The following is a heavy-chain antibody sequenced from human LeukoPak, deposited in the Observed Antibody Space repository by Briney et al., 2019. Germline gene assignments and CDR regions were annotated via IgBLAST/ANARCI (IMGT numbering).Heavy chain of an antibody. J-gene: IGHJ6*03. CDR2: IIPIFGTA. CDR1: GYTFTSYG. D-gene: IGHD3-3*01. CDR3: ASGFLTIFGRVTYMDV. Sequence: GASVKVSCKASGYTFTSYGISWVRQAPGQGLEWMGGIIPIFGTANYAQKFQGRVTITADESTSTAYMELSSLRSEDTAVYYCASGFLTIFGRVTYMDVWGKGTTVTVSS. V-gene: IGHV1-69*13.